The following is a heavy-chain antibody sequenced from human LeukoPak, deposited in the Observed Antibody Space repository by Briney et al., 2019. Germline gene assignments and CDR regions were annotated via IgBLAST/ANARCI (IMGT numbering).Heavy chain of an antibody. D-gene: IGHD1-26*01. CDR3: AKFSGSYVDY. CDR1: GFTFSSYA. J-gene: IGHJ4*02. V-gene: IGHV3-30-3*02. Sequence: GGSLRLSCAASGFTFSSYAMHWVRQAPGKGLEWVAVISYDGSNKYYADSVKGRFTISRDNSKNTLYLQMNSLRAEDTAVYYCAKFSGSYVDYWGQGTLVTVSS. CDR2: ISYDGSNK.